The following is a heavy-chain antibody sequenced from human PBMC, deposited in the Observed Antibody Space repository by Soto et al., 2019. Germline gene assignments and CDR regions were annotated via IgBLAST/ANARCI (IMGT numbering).Heavy chain of an antibody. V-gene: IGHV3-72*01. CDR3: ARERDTAMVDFDY. CDR2: TTSYTT. J-gene: IGHJ4*02. Sequence: PGGSLRLSCAASGFTFSEHYTDWVRQAPGKGLEWVGRTTSYTTEYAASVKGRFTISRDDSKNSLYLQMNSLKTEDTAVYYCARERDTAMVDFDYWGRGTLVTVSS. CDR1: GFTFSEHY. D-gene: IGHD5-18*01.